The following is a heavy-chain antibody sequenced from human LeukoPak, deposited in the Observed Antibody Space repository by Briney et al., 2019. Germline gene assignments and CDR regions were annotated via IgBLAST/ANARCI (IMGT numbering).Heavy chain of an antibody. V-gene: IGHV1-46*01. J-gene: IGHJ3*02. D-gene: IGHD3-3*01. CDR2: IAPSSGTT. Sequence: ASVKVSCKASGYTFTSNYMHWVRQAPGQGLEWMGVIAPSSGTTSYAQKFQGRVTMTRDTSTSTLYMELSSLTSEDTAVYYCAKDRDFWRDYWENAFDIWGQGTMVTVSS. CDR3: AKDRDFWRDYWENAFDI. CDR1: GYTFTSNY.